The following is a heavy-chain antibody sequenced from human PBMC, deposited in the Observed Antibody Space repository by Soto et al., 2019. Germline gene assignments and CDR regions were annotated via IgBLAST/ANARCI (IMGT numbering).Heavy chain of an antibody. CDR2: IKQDGSEK. D-gene: IGHD6-13*01. V-gene: IGHV3-7*01. CDR3: ARVMYSSSFDY. J-gene: IGHJ4*02. Sequence: GESLKISCAASGFTFSSYWMSWVRQAPGKGLEWVANIKQDGSEKYYVDSVKGRFTISRDNAKNSLYLQMNSLRAEDTAVYYCARVMYSSSFDYWGQGTLVTVSS. CDR1: GFTFSSYW.